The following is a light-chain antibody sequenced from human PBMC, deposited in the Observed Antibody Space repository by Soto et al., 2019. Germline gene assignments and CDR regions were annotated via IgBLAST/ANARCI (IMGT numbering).Light chain of an antibody. CDR3: QQYASTPIT. CDR1: QTVNSDY. Sequence: MVFTESPRTLYLSPGESATLSCRASQTVNSDYLAWFQQRPGQAPRLLIFATSRRATDIPDRFSGSGSGTDFTLTISRLEPEDFAVYYCQQYASTPITFGQGTRLEIK. V-gene: IGKV3-20*01. J-gene: IGKJ5*01. CDR2: ATS.